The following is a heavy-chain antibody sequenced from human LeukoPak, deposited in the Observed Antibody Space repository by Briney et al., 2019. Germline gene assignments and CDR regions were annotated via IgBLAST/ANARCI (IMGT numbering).Heavy chain of an antibody. CDR2: INPNSGGT. D-gene: IGHD6-19*01. CDR1: GYTFTGYY. J-gene: IGHJ4*02. Sequence: GASVKVSCKASGYTFTGYYMHWVRQAPGQGLEWMGWINPNSGGTNYAQKFQGRVTMTRDTSISTAYMELSRLRSDDTAVYYCARDRPGYSSGWYSDYWGQGTLVTVSS. V-gene: IGHV1-2*02. CDR3: ARDRPGYSSGWYSDY.